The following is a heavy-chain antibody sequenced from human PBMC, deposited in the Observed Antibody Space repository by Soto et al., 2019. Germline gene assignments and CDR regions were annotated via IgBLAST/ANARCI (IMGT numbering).Heavy chain of an antibody. D-gene: IGHD6-19*01. CDR2: ISGSGGST. J-gene: IGHJ3*02. CDR3: ANAYYSSGWYGAFDI. V-gene: IGHV3-23*01. CDR1: GFTFSSYA. Sequence: GESLKISCAASGFTFSSYAMSWVRQAPGKGLEWVSAISGSGGSTYYADSVKGRFTISRDNSKNTLYLQMNSLRAEDTAVYYCANAYYSSGWYGAFDIWGQGTMVTVSS.